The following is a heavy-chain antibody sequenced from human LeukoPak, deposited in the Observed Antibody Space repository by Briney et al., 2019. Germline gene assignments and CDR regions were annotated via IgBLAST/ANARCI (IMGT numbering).Heavy chain of an antibody. J-gene: IGHJ1*01. D-gene: IGHD6-19*01. CDR2: IIYSGTTT. CDR3: ARKLAVARSYFQH. CDR1: GGSISSSSYY. Sequence: NSSETLSLTCTVSGGSISSSSYYWIWIRQSPGKGLEWIGEIIYSGTTTNYNPSLKSRVTISVDTSKNQFSLKLSSVTAADTAVYYCARKLAVARSYFQHWGQGTLVTVSS. V-gene: IGHV4-61*05.